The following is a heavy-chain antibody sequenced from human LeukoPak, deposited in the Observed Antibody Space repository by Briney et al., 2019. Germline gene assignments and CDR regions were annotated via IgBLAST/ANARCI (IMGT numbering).Heavy chain of an antibody. CDR3: ARDLGAYSSGWYLYYFDY. CDR2: IIPIFGTA. CDR1: GGTFSSYA. Sequence: ASVKVSCKASGGTFSSYAISWVRQAPGQGLEWMGGIIPIFGTANYAQKFQGRVTITADESTSTAYMELSSLRSEDTAVYYCARDLGAYSSGWYLYYFDYWGQGTLVTVSS. V-gene: IGHV1-69*01. J-gene: IGHJ4*02. D-gene: IGHD6-19*01.